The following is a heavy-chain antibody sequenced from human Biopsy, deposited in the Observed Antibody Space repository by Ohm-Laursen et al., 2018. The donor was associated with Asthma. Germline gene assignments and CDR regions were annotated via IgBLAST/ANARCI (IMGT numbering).Heavy chain of an antibody. CDR2: INAGNGNT. V-gene: IGHV1-3*01. J-gene: IGHJ6*02. CDR1: GYTFINYA. CDR3: ARGGYYGDRRQHNGLDV. Sequence: ASVKASCKASGYTFINYAIHWVRQAPGQRLEWMGWINAGNGNTKYSQKFQGRATITADESTSTAYMELTSLRTEDTAVYYCARGGYYGDRRQHNGLDVWGQGTTVTVSS. D-gene: IGHD4-17*01.